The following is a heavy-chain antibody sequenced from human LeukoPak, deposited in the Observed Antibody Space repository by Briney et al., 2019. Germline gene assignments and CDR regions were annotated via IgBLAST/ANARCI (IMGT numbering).Heavy chain of an antibody. CDR3: AINQAGYCGGGSCYRHEFYYMDV. CDR2: IIPVFGTA. D-gene: IGHD2-15*01. J-gene: IGHJ6*03. Sequence: SVKVSCKASGGTFSTYVISWVRQAPGQGLEWMGGIIPVFGTANYAEKFQGRVTITADKSTSTAYMELSSLRSEDTAMYYCAINQAGYCGGGSCYRHEFYYMDVWGKGTSVTVSS. V-gene: IGHV1-69*06. CDR1: GGTFSTYV.